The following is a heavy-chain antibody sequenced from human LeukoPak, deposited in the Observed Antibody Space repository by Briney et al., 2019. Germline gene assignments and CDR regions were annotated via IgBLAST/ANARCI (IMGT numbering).Heavy chain of an antibody. CDR2: IYHNGGT. Sequence: SETLSLTCTVSGGSISGYYWSWIRQPPGKGLEWIGYIYHNGGTNYNPSLQSRLTISVDTSKNQFSLKMSSVTAADTAVYYCARHLRAVAGGRYFDYWGQGTQVTVSS. CDR1: GGSISGYY. J-gene: IGHJ4*02. CDR3: ARHLRAVAGGRYFDY. V-gene: IGHV4-59*08. D-gene: IGHD6-19*01.